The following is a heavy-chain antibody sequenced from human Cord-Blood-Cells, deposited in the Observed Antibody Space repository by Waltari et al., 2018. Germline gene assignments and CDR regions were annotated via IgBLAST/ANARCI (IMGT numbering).Heavy chain of an antibody. D-gene: IGHD3-22*01. Sequence: QVQLVQSGAEVKKPGASVKVSCKASGYTFTGYYMHWVRQAPGQGLEWMGWINPNSGGTTYAQKFQGRVTMTRDTSISTAYMELSRLRSDDTAVYYCARVVGYYYDSSGYFDYWGQGTLVTVSS. J-gene: IGHJ4*02. CDR2: INPNSGGT. CDR3: ARVVGYYYDSSGYFDY. V-gene: IGHV1-2*02. CDR1: GYTFTGYY.